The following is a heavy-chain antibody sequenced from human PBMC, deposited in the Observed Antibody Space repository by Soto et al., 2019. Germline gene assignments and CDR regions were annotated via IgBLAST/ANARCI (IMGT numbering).Heavy chain of an antibody. CDR1: GFTFSSSA. Sequence: GGSLRLSCAASGFTFSSSAMSWVRQAPGKGLEWVSAISGSGGSTYYADSVKGRFTISRDNSKNTLYLQMNSLRAEDTAVHYCAKDRQVGGSYYSYWGQGTLVTVSS. CDR2: ISGSGGST. J-gene: IGHJ4*02. D-gene: IGHD1-26*01. CDR3: AKDRQVGGSYYSY. V-gene: IGHV3-23*01.